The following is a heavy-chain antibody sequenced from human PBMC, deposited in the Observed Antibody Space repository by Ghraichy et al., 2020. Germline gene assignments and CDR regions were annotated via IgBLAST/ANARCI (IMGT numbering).Heavy chain of an antibody. D-gene: IGHD3-10*01. Sequence: SETLSLTCTVSGYSISSGYYWGWIRQPPGKGLEWIGSIYHSGSTYYNPSLKSRVTISVDTSKNQFSLKLSSVTAADTAVYYCARVIAYGSGSYYRNPEYYFDYWGQGTLVTVSS. J-gene: IGHJ4*02. CDR2: IYHSGST. CDR3: ARVIAYGSGSYYRNPEYYFDY. CDR1: GYSISSGYY. V-gene: IGHV4-38-2*02.